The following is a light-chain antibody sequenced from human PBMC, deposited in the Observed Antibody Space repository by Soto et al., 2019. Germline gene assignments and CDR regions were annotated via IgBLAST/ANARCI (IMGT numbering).Light chain of an antibody. CDR2: DAS. CDR3: QQRSNWPLN. J-gene: IGKJ4*01. CDR1: QSVSSY. Sequence: EIVLTQSPATLSLSPGERATLSCRASQSVSSYLAWYQQKPGQPPRLVIYDASNRATGIPARVSGSGSGTDITITISSLEPEDFAVYYCQQRSNWPLNFGGGTKVEIK. V-gene: IGKV3-11*01.